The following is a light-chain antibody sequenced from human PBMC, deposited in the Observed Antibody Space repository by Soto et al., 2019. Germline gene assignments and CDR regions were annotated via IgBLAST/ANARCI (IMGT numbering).Light chain of an antibody. CDR2: DAS. J-gene: IGKJ4*01. CDR1: QSVSSY. V-gene: IGKV3-11*01. Sequence: EIVLTQSPATLSLSPGERATLSCRASQSVSSYLAWYQQKPGQAPRLLIYDASNRATGIPARFSGSVSGTDFTLTNSSLEYEEFAVYYCQQRSNWPLTFGGGTKVEIK. CDR3: QQRSNWPLT.